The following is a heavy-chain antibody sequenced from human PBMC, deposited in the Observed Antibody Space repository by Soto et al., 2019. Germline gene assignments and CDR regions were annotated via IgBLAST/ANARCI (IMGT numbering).Heavy chain of an antibody. CDR2: FDPEDGET. V-gene: IGHV1-24*01. J-gene: IGHJ4*02. CDR3: ATDGYSSGWHQFPY. Sequence: ASVKVSCKVSGYTLTELSMHWVRQAPGKGLEWMGGFDPEDGETIYAQKFQGRVTMTEDTSTDTAYMELSSLRSEDTAVYYCATDGYSSGWHQFPYWGQGTLVTVSS. CDR1: GYTLTELS. D-gene: IGHD6-19*01.